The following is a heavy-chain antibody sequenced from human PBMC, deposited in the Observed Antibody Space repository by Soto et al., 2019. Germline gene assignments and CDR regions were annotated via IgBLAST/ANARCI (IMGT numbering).Heavy chain of an antibody. D-gene: IGHD6-13*01. V-gene: IGHV1-18*01. CDR1: GYSFTSCG. Sequence: ASVKVSCKASGYSFTSCGFNWVRQAPGQGLEWMGWVNPYNGNTNYAQKFQGRVTMTADKSTSTAYMEVRSLRSDDTAVYYCATGVVGVAAHVIWGQGTLVTVSS. J-gene: IGHJ4*02. CDR2: VNPYNGNT. CDR3: ATGVVGVAAHVI.